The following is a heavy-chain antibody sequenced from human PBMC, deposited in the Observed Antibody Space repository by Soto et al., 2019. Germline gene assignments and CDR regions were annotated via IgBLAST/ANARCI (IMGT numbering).Heavy chain of an antibody. CDR3: ARMIPEGRSGYPYGMDV. CDR2: IIPIFGTA. Sequence: GASVKVSCKASGGTFSSYSISWVRQAPGQGLEWMGGIIPIFGTANYAQKFQGRVTITADESTSTAYMELSSLRSEDTAVYYCARMIPEGRSGYPYGMDVWGQGTTVTVS. V-gene: IGHV1-69*13. D-gene: IGHD3-3*01. CDR1: GGTFSSYS. J-gene: IGHJ6*02.